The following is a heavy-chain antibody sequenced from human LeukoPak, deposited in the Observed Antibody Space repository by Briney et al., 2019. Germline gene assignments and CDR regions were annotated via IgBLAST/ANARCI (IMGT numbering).Heavy chain of an antibody. J-gene: IGHJ6*02. V-gene: IGHV3-30-3*01. CDR3: AREGSGSYFNLYGMDV. Sequence: GGSLRLSCAASGFTFSSYAMHWVRQAPGKGLEWVAVISYDGSNKYYADSVKGRFTISRDNSKNTLYLQMNSLRAEDTAVYYCAREGSGSYFNLYGMDVWGQGTTVTVSS. CDR2: ISYDGSNK. CDR1: GFTFSSYA. D-gene: IGHD3-10*01.